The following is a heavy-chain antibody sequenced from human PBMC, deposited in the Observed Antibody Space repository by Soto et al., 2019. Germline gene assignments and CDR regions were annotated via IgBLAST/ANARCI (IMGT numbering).Heavy chain of an antibody. J-gene: IGHJ4*02. V-gene: IGHV4-39*02. CDR2: IYYSGNT. D-gene: IGHD2-15*01. CDR3: AREGGRYCSGGSCQVDY. Sequence: QLQLQESGPGLVKPSETLSLTCTVSGGSITSSSYYWGWIRQPPGKGLEWIGGIYYSGNTYYTPSLKRRVTISVETSKNQFSLKLSSVTAADTAVYYCAREGGRYCSGGSCQVDYWGQGTLVTVSS. CDR1: GGSITSSSYY.